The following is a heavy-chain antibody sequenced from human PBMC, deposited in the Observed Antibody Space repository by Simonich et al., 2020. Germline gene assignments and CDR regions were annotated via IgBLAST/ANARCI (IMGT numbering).Heavy chain of an antibody. V-gene: IGHV3-23*01. CDR3: AKDLGERITMIVVVIDAFDI. CDR2: ISGSGGST. J-gene: IGHJ3*02. D-gene: IGHD3-22*01. Sequence: GGGLVQPGGSLRLSCAASGFTFSSYAMSWVRQAPGQGLEWVSGISGSGGSTYYADSVKGRFTISRDNSKNTLYLQMNSLRAEDTAVYYCAKDLGERITMIVVVIDAFDIWGQGTMVTVSS. CDR1: GFTFSSYA.